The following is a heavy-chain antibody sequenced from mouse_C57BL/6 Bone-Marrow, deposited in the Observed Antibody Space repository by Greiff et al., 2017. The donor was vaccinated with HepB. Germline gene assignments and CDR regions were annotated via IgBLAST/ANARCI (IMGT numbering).Heavy chain of an antibody. Sequence: QVQLKQPGAELVKPGASVKLSCKASGYTFTSYWMHWVKQRPGRGLEWIGRIDPNSGGTKYNEKFKSKATLTVDKPSSTAYMQLSSLTSEDSAVYYCAREGGFAFDYFDYWGQGTTLTVSS. CDR3: AREGGFAFDYFDY. CDR1: GYTFTSYW. J-gene: IGHJ2*01. V-gene: IGHV1-72*01. CDR2: IDPNSGGT.